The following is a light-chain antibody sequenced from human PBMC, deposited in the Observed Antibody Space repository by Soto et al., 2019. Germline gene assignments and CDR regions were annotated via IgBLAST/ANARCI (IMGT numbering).Light chain of an antibody. CDR1: QSLTSSY. CDR3: QQYGNSRWT. Sequence: EIVLTQSPGTLSLSPGETASLSCRASQSLTSSYLAWYQQKPGRAPRLLIYDASSRASAIPDRFSGSGSGTDFTLTISRLEPEDFAVYYCQQYGNSRWTFGQGTKVEIK. V-gene: IGKV3-20*01. J-gene: IGKJ1*01. CDR2: DAS.